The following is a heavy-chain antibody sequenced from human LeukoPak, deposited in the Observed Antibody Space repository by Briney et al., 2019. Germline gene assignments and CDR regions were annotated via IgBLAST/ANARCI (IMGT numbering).Heavy chain of an antibody. CDR2: MNPNSGNT. CDR3: ATKGRDGLHFDY. V-gene: IGHV1-8*01. Sequence: ASVKVSCKASGYTFTSYDINWVRQATGQGLEWMGWMNPNSGNTGYAQKFQGRVTMTRNTSISTAYMELSSLRSEDTAVYYCATKGRDGLHFDYWGQGTLVTVSS. D-gene: IGHD5-24*01. CDR1: GYTFTSYD. J-gene: IGHJ4*02.